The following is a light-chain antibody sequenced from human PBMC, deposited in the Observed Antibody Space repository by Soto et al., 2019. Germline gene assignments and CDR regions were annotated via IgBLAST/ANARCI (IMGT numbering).Light chain of an antibody. V-gene: IGKV1-5*01. Sequence: DIQMTQSPSSLSASVGDRVTITCRASQSISYRLAWYQQKPGKAPKLLIYDASSLESGVPSTFSGSGSGTEFTLTITSLQPDDFATYYCQQYNSYSWTFGQGAKVAIK. CDR2: DAS. J-gene: IGKJ1*01. CDR1: QSISYR. CDR3: QQYNSYSWT.